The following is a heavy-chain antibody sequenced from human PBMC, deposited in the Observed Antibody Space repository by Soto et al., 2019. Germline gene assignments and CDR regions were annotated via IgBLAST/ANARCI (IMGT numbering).Heavy chain of an antibody. CDR2: ISGTGGNI. D-gene: IGHD5-12*01. V-gene: IGHV3-23*01. CDR1: GFTFSTYA. CDR3: AKTDIDLPKPY. Sequence: EVQLLESGGGLVQPGGSLRPSCAASGFTFSTYAMSWVRQAPGRGLEWVSAISGTGGNIYYADSVKGRFTISRDNSKNTLYLQMNSLRAEDAAVYYCAKTDIDLPKPYWGQGTLVTVSS. J-gene: IGHJ4*02.